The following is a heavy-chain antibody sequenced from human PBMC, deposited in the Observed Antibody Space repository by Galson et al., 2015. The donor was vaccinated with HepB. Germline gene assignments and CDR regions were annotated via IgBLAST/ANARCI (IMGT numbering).Heavy chain of an antibody. V-gene: IGHV3-21*06. CDR1: KFTFRNYN. Sequence: SLRLSCAASKFTFRNYNMNWVRQTPGKGMEWVASISYNSDNINYADSVKGRFTISRDNAKNSLYLQMNSLRAEDTAVYYCARDWGIAVSSTWWFDPWGQGTLVTVSS. CDR2: ISYNSDNI. CDR3: ARDWGIAVSSTWWFDP. J-gene: IGHJ5*02. D-gene: IGHD6-19*01.